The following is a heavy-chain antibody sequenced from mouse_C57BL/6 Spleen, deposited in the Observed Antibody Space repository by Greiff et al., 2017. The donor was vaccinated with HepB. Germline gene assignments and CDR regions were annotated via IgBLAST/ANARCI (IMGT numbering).Heavy chain of an antibody. J-gene: IGHJ2*01. Sequence: QVQLKQPGAELVRPGASVKLSCKASGYTFTSYWMQWVKQRPIQGLEWIGNIDPSDSETHYNQKFKDKATLTVDKSSSTAYMQLSSLTSEDSAVYYCARNWDGPYYFDYWGQGTTLTVSS. CDR1: GYTFTSYW. D-gene: IGHD4-1*01. CDR2: IDPSDSET. V-gene: IGHV1-52*01. CDR3: ARNWDGPYYFDY.